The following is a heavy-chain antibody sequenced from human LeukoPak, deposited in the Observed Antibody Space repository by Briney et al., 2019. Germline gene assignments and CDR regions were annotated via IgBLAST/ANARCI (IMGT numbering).Heavy chain of an antibody. CDR2: IRYDGSNK. CDR1: GFTFSSYG. V-gene: IGHV3-30*02. CDR3: AKARSVWYYFDY. Sequence: PGGSPRLSCAASGFTFSSYGMHWVRQAAGKGLEWVAFIRYDGSNKYYADSVKGRFTISRDNSKNTLYLQMNSLRAEDTAVYYCAKARSVWYYFDYWGQGTLVTVSS. J-gene: IGHJ4*02. D-gene: IGHD3-16*01.